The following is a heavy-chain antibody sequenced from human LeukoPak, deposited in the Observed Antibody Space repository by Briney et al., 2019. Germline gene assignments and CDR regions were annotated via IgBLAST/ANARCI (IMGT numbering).Heavy chain of an antibody. J-gene: IGHJ5*02. Sequence: GESLKISCKGSGYSFTNYWIGWVRQMPGKGLEWMGIIYPGDSDTRYSPSFQGQVTISADKSISTAYLQWGGLKAPDTAMYYCARSQGYCSGGSCLQGDWFDPWGQGTLVTVSS. CDR3: ARSQGYCSGGSCLQGDWFDP. CDR2: IYPGDSDT. CDR1: GYSFTNYW. V-gene: IGHV5-51*01. D-gene: IGHD2-15*01.